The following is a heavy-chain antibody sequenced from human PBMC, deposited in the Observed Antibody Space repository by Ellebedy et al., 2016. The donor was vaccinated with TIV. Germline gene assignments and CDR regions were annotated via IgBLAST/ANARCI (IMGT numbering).Heavy chain of an antibody. Sequence: MPGGSLRLSCSVSGSSISSSYYWSWIRQPPGKGLEWIGYIYYSGSTNYNPSLKSRVTISVDTSKNQFSLKLSSVTAADTAVYYCARGVRGASDGFEIWGQGTMVTVSS. V-gene: IGHV4-61*01. CDR1: GSSISSSYY. CDR3: ARGVRGASDGFEI. CDR2: IYYSGST. J-gene: IGHJ3*02. D-gene: IGHD3-10*01.